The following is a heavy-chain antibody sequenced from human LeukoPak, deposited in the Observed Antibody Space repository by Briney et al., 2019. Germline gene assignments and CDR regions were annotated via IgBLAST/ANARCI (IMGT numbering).Heavy chain of an antibody. CDR1: GFSLSNYW. Sequence: PGGSLRLSCAASGFSLSNYWMNWVRQAPGKGLEWVANIKQDGSEKNYVDSVKGRFSISRDSAKNSLILQMNSLRDEDTAVYYCARGVWAPFDSWGQGTLVSVSS. CDR2: IKQDGSEK. CDR3: ARGVWAPFDS. V-gene: IGHV3-7*01. J-gene: IGHJ4*02. D-gene: IGHD7-27*01.